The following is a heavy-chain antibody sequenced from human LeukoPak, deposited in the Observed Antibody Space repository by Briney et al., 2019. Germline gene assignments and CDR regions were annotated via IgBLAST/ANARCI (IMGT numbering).Heavy chain of an antibody. CDR1: GFTFSSYA. CDR3: ARPPASSSWYGIPYYFDY. Sequence: GGSLRLSCAASGFTFSSYAMSWVRQAPGKGLEWVSGISGSGGSTYYADSVKGRFTISRDNAKNSLYLQMNSLRAEDTAVYYCARPPASSSWYGIPYYFDYWGQGTLVTVSS. J-gene: IGHJ4*02. V-gene: IGHV3-23*01. D-gene: IGHD6-13*01. CDR2: ISGSGGST.